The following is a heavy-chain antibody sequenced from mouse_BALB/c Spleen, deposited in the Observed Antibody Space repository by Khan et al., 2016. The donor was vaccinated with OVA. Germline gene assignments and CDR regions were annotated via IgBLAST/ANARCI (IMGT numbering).Heavy chain of an antibody. D-gene: IGHD1-3*01. V-gene: IGHV1-18*01. CDR2: INPYNDVS. J-gene: IGHJ2*01. Sequence: VRLQQSGPELVKPGASMKISCKASGYSFTDYTMNWVKQSHGKILEWIGLINPYNDVSIYNQKFKGKATLTVDKSSSTAYMELLSLTSEDSAVYYCTRGKWDSWGQGTTLTVSS. CDR1: GYSFTDYT. CDR3: TRGKWDS.